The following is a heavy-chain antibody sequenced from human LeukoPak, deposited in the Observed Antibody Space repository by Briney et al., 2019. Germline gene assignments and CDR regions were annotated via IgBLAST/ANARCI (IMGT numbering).Heavy chain of an antibody. D-gene: IGHD5-24*01. CDR2: ISGGGAST. CDR1: GFTFSNYA. J-gene: IGHJ4*02. V-gene: IGHV3-23*01. Sequence: GGSLRLSCAASGFTFSNYAMSWVRQAPGKGLEWVSAISGGGASTYYADSVKGRFTISRDNSKNTLYLQMNSLRAEDTAVYYCAKRDGYNSNYFDYWVQGTLVTVSS. CDR3: AKRDGYNSNYFDY.